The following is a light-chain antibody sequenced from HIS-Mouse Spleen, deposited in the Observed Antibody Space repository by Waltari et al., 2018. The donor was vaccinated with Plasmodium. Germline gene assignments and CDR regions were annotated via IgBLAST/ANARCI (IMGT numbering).Light chain of an antibody. CDR3: SSYAGSNNLV. CDR1: SSDVGGYNY. Sequence: LTQPPSASGSPGPSVTISCTGTSSDVGGYNYVSWYQQHPGKAPKLMIYEVSKRPSGVPDRFSGSKSGNTASLTVSGLQAEDEADYYCSSYAGSNNLVFGGGTKLTVL. V-gene: IGLV2-8*01. CDR2: EVS. J-gene: IGLJ2*01.